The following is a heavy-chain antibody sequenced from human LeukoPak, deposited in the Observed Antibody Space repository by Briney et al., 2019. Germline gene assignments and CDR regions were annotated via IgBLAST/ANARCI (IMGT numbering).Heavy chain of an antibody. CDR3: AMGTFGDPLAL. CDR2: IYSDNT. V-gene: IGHV3-66*01. Sequence: GGSLRLSCTVSGFTVSSNSMSWVRQAPGKGLEWVSFIYSDNTHYSDSVKGRFTISRDNSKNMVYLQMNSLRAEDTAVYYCAMGTFGDPLALWGQGTLVTVSS. D-gene: IGHD3-10*01. J-gene: IGHJ4*02. CDR1: GFTVSSNS.